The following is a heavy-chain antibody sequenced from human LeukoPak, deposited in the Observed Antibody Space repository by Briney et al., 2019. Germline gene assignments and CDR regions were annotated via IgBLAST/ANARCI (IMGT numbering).Heavy chain of an antibody. V-gene: IGHV4-34*01. CDR2: INHSGST. CDR3: ARRGRITAFGVDTTDVSFQH. CDR1: GGSFSGYY. Sequence: SETLSLTCAVYGGSFSGYYWSWIRQPPGKGLEWIGEINHSGSTNYNPSLKSRVTISVDTSKNQFSLKLSSVTAADTAVYYCARRGRITAFGVDTTDVSFQHWGQGTLVTVSS. J-gene: IGHJ1*01. D-gene: IGHD3-3*01.